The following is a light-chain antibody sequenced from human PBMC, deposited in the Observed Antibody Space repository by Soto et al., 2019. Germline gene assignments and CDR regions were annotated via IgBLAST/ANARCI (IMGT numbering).Light chain of an antibody. CDR3: SSYTSSSTVV. Sequence: QSALTQPASVSGSPGQSITISCTGTSSDVGGYNYVSWYQQHPGKAPKLMIYEVSNRPSGVSNRFSGSKSGNTASLTISGXXXXXXXXYYCSSYTSSSTVVFGGGTKLTV. CDR1: SSDVGGYNY. CDR2: EVS. V-gene: IGLV2-14*01. J-gene: IGLJ2*01.